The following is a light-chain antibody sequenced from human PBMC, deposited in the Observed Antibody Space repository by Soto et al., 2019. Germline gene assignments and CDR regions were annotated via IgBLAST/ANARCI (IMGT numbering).Light chain of an antibody. CDR3: QQRSNWPPIT. J-gene: IGKJ5*01. CDR2: DAS. Sequence: PGERATLSCRASRSVSSYLAWYQQKPGQAPRLLIYDASNRATGIPARFSGSGSGTDFTLTISSLEPEDFAVYYCQQRSNWPPITFGQGTRLEIK. V-gene: IGKV3-11*01. CDR1: RSVSSY.